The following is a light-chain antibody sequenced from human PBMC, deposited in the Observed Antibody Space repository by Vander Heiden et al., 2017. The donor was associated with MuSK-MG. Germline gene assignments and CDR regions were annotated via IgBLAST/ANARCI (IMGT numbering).Light chain of an antibody. Sequence: EIQSSHCPSSVSACVGDRVTITSRASQGIRNYPAWYQQKPGKVPKLLIYAASTLQSGIPSRFSGSGSGTDFTLTISSLQPEDVATYYGQKDNSAPLIFGHGTKVDIK. V-gene: IGKV1-27*01. CDR3: QKDNSAPLI. CDR1: QGIRNY. CDR2: AAS. J-gene: IGKJ3*01.